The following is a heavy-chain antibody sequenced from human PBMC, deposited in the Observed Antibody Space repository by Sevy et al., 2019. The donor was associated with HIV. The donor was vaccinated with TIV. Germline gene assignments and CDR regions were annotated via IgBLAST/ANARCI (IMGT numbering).Heavy chain of an antibody. D-gene: IGHD2-2*01. CDR2: IRSKANSYAT. J-gene: IGHJ6*03. V-gene: IGHV3-73*01. CDR1: GFTFSGSA. CDR3: TRQKDIVVVPAAMQYYYYYYMDV. Sequence: GGSLRLSCAASGFTFSGSAMHWVRQASGKGLEWVGHIRSKANSYATAYAASVKGRFTISRDDSKNTAYLQMNSLKTEDTAVYYCTRQKDIVVVPAAMQYYYYYYMDVWGKGTTVTVSS.